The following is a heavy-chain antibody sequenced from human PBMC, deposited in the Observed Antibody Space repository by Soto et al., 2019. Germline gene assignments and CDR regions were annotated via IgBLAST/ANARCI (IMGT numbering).Heavy chain of an antibody. CDR2: IIPIFGTA. CDR1: GGTFSSYA. CDR3: ASVPDYYDSSGYYRFDY. Sequence: SVKVSCKASGGTFSSYAISWVRQAPGQGLEWMGGIIPIFGTANYAQKFQGRVTITADESTSTAYMELSSLRSEDTAVYYCASVPDYYDSSGYYRFDYWGQGTLVTVSS. J-gene: IGHJ4*02. D-gene: IGHD3-22*01. V-gene: IGHV1-69*13.